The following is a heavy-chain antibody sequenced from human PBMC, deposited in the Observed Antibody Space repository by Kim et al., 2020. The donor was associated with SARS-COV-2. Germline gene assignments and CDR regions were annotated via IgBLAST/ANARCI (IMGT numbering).Heavy chain of an antibody. J-gene: IGHJ6*02. D-gene: IGHD4-4*01. CDR3: ARARSVTSIGMDV. CDR2: ISYDGSNK. Sequence: GGSLRLSCAASGFTFSSYAMHWVRQAPGKGLEWVAVISYDGSNKYYADSVKGRFTISRDNSKNTLYLQMNSLRAEDTAVYYCARARSVTSIGMDVWGQGT. V-gene: IGHV3-30*04. CDR1: GFTFSSYA.